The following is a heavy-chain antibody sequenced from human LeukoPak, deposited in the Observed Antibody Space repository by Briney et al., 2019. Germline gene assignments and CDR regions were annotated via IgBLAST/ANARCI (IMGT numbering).Heavy chain of an antibody. CDR3: ARDRDENYYGSGNAFDI. V-gene: IGHV3-7*01. J-gene: IGHJ3*02. Sequence: GGSLRLSCEAAGFTFKTYWMNWVRQAPGKGLEWVANINQDGTKKYYVDSVKGRFTITRDNAQNSLYLQMNSLRAEDTALYYCARDRDENYYGSGNAFDIWGQGTVVTVSS. CDR2: INQDGTKK. D-gene: IGHD3-10*01. CDR1: GFTFKTYW.